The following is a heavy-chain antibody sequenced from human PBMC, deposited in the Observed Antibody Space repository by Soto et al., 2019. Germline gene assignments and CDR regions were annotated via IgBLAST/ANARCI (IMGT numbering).Heavy chain of an antibody. J-gene: IGHJ6*02. CDR2: INTYNGNT. D-gene: IGHD3-16*01. V-gene: IGHV1-18*01. CDR1: GYTFTRYG. Sequence: QVQLVQSGAEVKNPGASVKVSCKASGYTFTRYGIGWARQAPGQGLEWMGWINTYNGNTNYAQNVQGRVTLTTDTSTSTANREQRSLRSNDTAIYYCAMVDVYVTPSPQDVWGQGTTVIVSS. CDR3: AMVDVYVTPSPQDV.